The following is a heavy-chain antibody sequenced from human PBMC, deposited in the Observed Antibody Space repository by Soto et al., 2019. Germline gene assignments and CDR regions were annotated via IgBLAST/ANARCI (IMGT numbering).Heavy chain of an antibody. CDR1: GGSISSGGYS. Sequence: QLQLQESGSGLVKPSQTLSLTCAVSGGSISSGGYSWSWIRQPPGKGLEWLGYIYHSGRTYYNPSLKSRVTISVDRSKNQFSRKLSSVTAADTAVYYCAAGGGLPRYYWGQGTLVPVSS. CDR3: AAGGGLPRYY. V-gene: IGHV4-30-2*01. CDR2: IYHSGRT. D-gene: IGHD5-12*01. J-gene: IGHJ4*02.